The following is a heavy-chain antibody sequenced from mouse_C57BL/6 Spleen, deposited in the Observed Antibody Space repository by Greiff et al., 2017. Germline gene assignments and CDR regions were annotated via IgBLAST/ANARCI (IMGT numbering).Heavy chain of an antibody. CDR3: ARSDYYGSSSWYIDY. Sequence: VQLQQPGAELVKPGASVKLSCKASGYTFTSYWMHWVKQRPGRGLEWIGRIDPNSGGTKYNEKFKSKATLTVDKPSSTSYMQLIILTSEDSAVYDCARSDYYGSSSWYIDYWGQGTTLTVSS. V-gene: IGHV1-72*01. CDR2: IDPNSGGT. J-gene: IGHJ2*01. CDR1: GYTFTSYW. D-gene: IGHD1-1*01.